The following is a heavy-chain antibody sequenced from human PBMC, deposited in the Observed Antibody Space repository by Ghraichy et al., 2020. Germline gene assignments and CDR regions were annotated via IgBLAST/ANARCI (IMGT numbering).Heavy chain of an antibody. D-gene: IGHD2-15*01. V-gene: IGHV1-69*13. CDR3: ARVLRPDLGYCSGGSWCHYYYYGMDV. Sequence: SVKVSCKASGGTFSSYAISWVRQAPGQGLEWMGGIIPIFGTANYAQKFQGRVTITADESTSTAYMELSSLRSEDTAVYYCARVLRPDLGYCSGGSWCHYYYYGMDVWGQGTTVTVSS. CDR2: IIPIFGTA. CDR1: GGTFSSYA. J-gene: IGHJ6*02.